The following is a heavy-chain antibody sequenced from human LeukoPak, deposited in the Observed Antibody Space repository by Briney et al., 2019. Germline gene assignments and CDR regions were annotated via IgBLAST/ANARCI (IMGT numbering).Heavy chain of an antibody. CDR1: GGSISSSSYY. CDR3: ARSRYSSGWYQGLHWYFDL. V-gene: IGHV4-39*01. CDR2: IYYSGST. Sequence: PSETLSLTCTVSGGSISSSSYYWGWIRQPPGKGLEWIGSIYYSGSTYYNPSLKSRVTISVDTSKNQFSLKLSSVTAADTAVYYCARSRYSSGWYQGLHWYFDLWGRGTLVTVSS. J-gene: IGHJ2*01. D-gene: IGHD6-19*01.